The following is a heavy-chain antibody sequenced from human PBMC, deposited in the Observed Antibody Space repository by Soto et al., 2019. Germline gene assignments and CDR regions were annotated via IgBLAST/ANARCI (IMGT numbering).Heavy chain of an antibody. V-gene: IGHV2-5*02. J-gene: IGHJ4*02. Sequence: QITLKESGPTLVKPTQTLTLTCTFSGFSLRTSGVGVGWIRQPPGKALEWLAVIYWDDVKEYSPTLKNTLTISKDSSKNQVVLTMTNMGPRDTGTYCWARKGPEDWPLDYWGQGTLVTVSS. D-gene: IGHD3-9*01. CDR2: IYWDDVK. CDR3: ARKGPEDWPLDY. CDR1: GFSLRTSGVG.